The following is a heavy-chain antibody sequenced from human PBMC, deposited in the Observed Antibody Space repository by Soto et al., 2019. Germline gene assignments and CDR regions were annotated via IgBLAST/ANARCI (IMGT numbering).Heavy chain of an antibody. CDR3: ARALYCISTSCYAHFDY. D-gene: IGHD2-2*01. CDR2: IYYSGST. J-gene: IGHJ4*02. CDR1: GDSISSINNY. V-gene: IGHV4-30-4*01. Sequence: SETLSLTCTVSGDSISSINNYWSWIRQPPGEGLEWIGYIYYSGSTYYNPSLKSRVTISVDTSKNQFSLKLSSVTAADTAVYYCARALYCISTSCYAHFDYWGQGTLVTVSS.